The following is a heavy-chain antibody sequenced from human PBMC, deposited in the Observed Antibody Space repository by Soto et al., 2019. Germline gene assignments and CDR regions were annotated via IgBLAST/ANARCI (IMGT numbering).Heavy chain of an antibody. V-gene: IGHV3-74*01. CDR2: INSDGSST. Sequence: EVQLVESGGGLVQPGGSLRLSCAASGFTFSSHWLHWVRQAPGKGLVWVSRINSDGSSTNYADSVKGQFTISRDNAKNTVYPQVNSLRVEDTAVYYCARGGSGTYLLDYWGQGTLVTVSS. CDR1: GFTFSSHW. CDR3: ARGGSGTYLLDY. J-gene: IGHJ4*02. D-gene: IGHD3-10*01.